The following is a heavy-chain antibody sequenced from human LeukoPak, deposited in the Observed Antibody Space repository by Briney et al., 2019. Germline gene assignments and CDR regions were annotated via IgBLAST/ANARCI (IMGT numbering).Heavy chain of an antibody. CDR1: GFTFSSYW. CDR2: ISSDGSST. J-gene: IGHJ4*02. V-gene: IGHV3-74*01. Sequence: GGSLRLSCAASGFTFSSYWMHWVRQAPGKGLVWVSRISSDGSSTSYADSVKGRFTISRDNAKNTLYLQMNSLRAEDTAVYYCARGKIYDFWSGYLQYYFDYWGQGTLVTVSS. CDR3: ARGKIYDFWSGYLQYYFDY. D-gene: IGHD3-3*01.